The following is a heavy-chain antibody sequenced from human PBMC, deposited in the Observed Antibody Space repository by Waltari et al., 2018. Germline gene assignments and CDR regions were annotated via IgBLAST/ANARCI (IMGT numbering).Heavy chain of an antibody. CDR1: GYTFTRYA. CDR3: AKVPYSSGWYNIY. V-gene: IGHV1-3*01. D-gene: IGHD6-19*01. J-gene: IGHJ4*02. CDR2: INAGNGNT. Sequence: QVQLVQSGAAVKKPGASVKVSCKASGYTFTRYAMHWVRQAPGQRLEWMGWINAGNGNTKYSQKFQGRVTITRDTSASTAYMELSSLRSEDTAVYYCAKVPYSSGWYNIYWGQGTLVTVSS.